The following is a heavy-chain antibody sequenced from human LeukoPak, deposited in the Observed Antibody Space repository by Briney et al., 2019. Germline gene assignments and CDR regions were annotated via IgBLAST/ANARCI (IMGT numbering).Heavy chain of an antibody. D-gene: IGHD2-21*02. Sequence: GGSLRLSCAASGFIFTDYWMNWVRQAPGKGLEWVAMIKYDGIDKKYLDSVKGRFTISRDNSKSTVYLQMNSLRVEDAAVYYCARGAYCGGDCLNNAFDIWGQGTMVTVSS. CDR3: ARGAYCGGDCLNNAFDI. CDR2: IKYDGIDK. J-gene: IGHJ3*02. CDR1: GFIFTDYW. V-gene: IGHV3-7*01.